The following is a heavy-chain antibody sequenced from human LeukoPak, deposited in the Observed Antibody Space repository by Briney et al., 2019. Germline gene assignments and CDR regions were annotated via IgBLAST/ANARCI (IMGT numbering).Heavy chain of an antibody. D-gene: IGHD3-10*01. V-gene: IGHV4-4*07. CDR3: ARGVTVVWGVNYYYHYAMDV. J-gene: IGHJ6*02. CDR2: MYASGST. Sequence: PSETLSLTCTVSRGSISSNYWSWIRQPAGKGRDWIGRMYASGSTNYNPSVKSRVNMSVDTSKNQISLKLNSVTAADTAVYYCARGVTVVWGVNYYYHYAMDVWGQGTTVTVSS. CDR1: RGSISSNY.